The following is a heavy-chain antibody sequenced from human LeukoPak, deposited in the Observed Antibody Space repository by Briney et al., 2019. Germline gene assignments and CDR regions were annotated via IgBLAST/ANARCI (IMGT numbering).Heavy chain of an antibody. V-gene: IGHV3-30*02. D-gene: IGHD2-15*01. CDR3: AKGKDCSDGSCYVDY. J-gene: IGHJ4*02. Sequence: GGSLRLSCAASGFTFNNYGMHWVRQAPGNGLEWVAFIRNDGNTQYYADSVKGRFTISRDNSKNTLYLHMNSLTAEDTAVYYCAKGKDCSDGSCYVDYWGQGTLVTVSS. CDR2: IRNDGNTQ. CDR1: GFTFNNYG.